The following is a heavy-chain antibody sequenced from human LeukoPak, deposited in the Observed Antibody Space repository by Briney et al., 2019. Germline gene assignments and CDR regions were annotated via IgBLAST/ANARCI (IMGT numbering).Heavy chain of an antibody. Sequence: SETLSLTCTVSGGSISSSSYYWGWIRQPPGKGLEWIGSIYYSGSTYYNPSLKSRVTISVDTSKNQFSLKLSSVTAADTAVYYCARGHTAMVTTSRYFDLWGRGTLVTVSS. D-gene: IGHD5-18*01. CDR3: ARGHTAMVTTSRYFDL. CDR1: GGSISSSSYY. J-gene: IGHJ2*01. CDR2: IYYSGST. V-gene: IGHV4-39*07.